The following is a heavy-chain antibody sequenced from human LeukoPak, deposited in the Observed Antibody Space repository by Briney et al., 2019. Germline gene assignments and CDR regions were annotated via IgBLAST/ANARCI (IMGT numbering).Heavy chain of an antibody. J-gene: IGHJ4*02. D-gene: IGHD2-8*01. CDR1: GFTFSSYS. V-gene: IGHV3-21*01. CDR2: ISSSSSYI. CDR3: ARIVILYHRYYFDY. Sequence: GGSLRLSCAASGFTFSSYSMNWVRQAPGKGLEWVSSISSSSSYIYYADSVKGRFTISRDNAKNSLYLQMNSLRAEDTAVYYCARIVILYHRYYFDYWGQGTLVTVSS.